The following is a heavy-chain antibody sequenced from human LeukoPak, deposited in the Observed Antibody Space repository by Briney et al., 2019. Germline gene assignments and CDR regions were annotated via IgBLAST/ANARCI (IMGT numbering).Heavy chain of an antibody. J-gene: IGHJ6*03. CDR2: IYTSGST. CDR3: ARDQGGYDSMGRYYYYMDV. D-gene: IGHD5-12*01. CDR1: GGSISSGSYY. Sequence: PSETLSLTCTVSGGSISSGSYYWSWIRQPAGKGLEWIGRIYTSGSTNYNPSLKSRVTISVDTSNYQFSLKLSSVTAADTAVYYCARDQGGYDSMGRYYYYMDVWGKGTTVTISS. V-gene: IGHV4-61*02.